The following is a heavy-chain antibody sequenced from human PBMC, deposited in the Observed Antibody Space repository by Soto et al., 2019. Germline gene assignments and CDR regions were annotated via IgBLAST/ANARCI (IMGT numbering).Heavy chain of an antibody. J-gene: IGHJ5*02. V-gene: IGHV1-3*01. D-gene: IGHD6-13*01. CDR1: GYTFTSYG. Sequence: GASVKVSCKASGYTFTSYGIHWVRQAPGQRLEWMGWINAANGDTKYSPKFQGRVTITRDTSASTAYMELSSLRSEDTAVYYCVRRDVSATGIDWFDPWGQGPLGTVSS. CDR2: INAANGDT. CDR3: VRRDVSATGIDWFDP.